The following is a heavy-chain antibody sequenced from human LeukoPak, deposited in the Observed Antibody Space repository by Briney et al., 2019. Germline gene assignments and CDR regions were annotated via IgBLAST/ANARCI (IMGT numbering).Heavy chain of an antibody. D-gene: IGHD3-10*01. V-gene: IGHV4-30-2*01. J-gene: IGHJ5*02. CDR3: ARARERSRLYGSGSPFDP. Sequence: SETLSLTCTVSGGSISSGGYYWSWIRQPPGKGLEWIGYIYHSGSTYYNPSLKSRVTISVDTSKNQFSLKLSSVTAADTAVYYCARARERSRLYGSGSPFDPWGQGTLVTVSS. CDR2: IYHSGST. CDR1: GGSISSGGYY.